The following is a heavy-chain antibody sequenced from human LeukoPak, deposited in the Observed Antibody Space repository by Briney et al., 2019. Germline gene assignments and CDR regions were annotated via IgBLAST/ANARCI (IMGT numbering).Heavy chain of an antibody. D-gene: IGHD5-18*01. V-gene: IGHV3-48*01. CDR1: GFTSSSYS. Sequence: GGSLRLSCAASGFTSSSYSMNWVRQAPGKGLEWVSYISSSSSTIYYADSVKGRFTISRDNAKNSLYLQMNSLRAEDTAVYYCARWDTAMGDWGQGTLVTVSS. CDR2: ISSSSSTI. J-gene: IGHJ4*02. CDR3: ARWDTAMGD.